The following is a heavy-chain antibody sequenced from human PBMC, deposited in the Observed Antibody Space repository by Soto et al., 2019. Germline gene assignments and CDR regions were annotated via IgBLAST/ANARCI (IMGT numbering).Heavy chain of an antibody. D-gene: IGHD3-22*01. J-gene: IGHJ4*02. CDR2: ISAYNGNT. CDR3: SIETNRITMRVVVYPFYY. CDR1: GYTYTIYG. Sequence: ASLKPSSMAAGYTYTIYGIICVRPAPGQGLEWMGWISAYNGNTNYAQKLQGRFTMTTVTSRSTGYMELRSLSSDDTAVYYRSIETNRITMRVVVYPFYYWGQG. V-gene: IGHV1-18*01.